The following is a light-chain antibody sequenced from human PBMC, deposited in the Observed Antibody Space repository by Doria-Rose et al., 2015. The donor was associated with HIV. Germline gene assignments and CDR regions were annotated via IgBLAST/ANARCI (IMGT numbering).Light chain of an antibody. V-gene: IGLV1-40*02. CDR1: SSNIGAGFD. Sequence: QSVLTQPPSVSGAPGQRVAISCTGSSSNIGAGFDVNWYQQFPGTAPKLRIHGNTNRPSGVPDRFSGSKSGTSASLASGGLRAEYEADYYCQSYDSRLSVYVFGTGTKVSVL. CDR3: QSYDSRLSVYV. CDR2: GNT. J-gene: IGLJ1*01.